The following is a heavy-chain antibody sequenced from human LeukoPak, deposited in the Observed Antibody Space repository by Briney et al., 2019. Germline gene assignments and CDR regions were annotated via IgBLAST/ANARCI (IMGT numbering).Heavy chain of an antibody. CDR2: INPNSGGT. CDR3: ARDKGYYDSSGYQYYYYMDV. D-gene: IGHD3-22*01. J-gene: IGHJ6*03. V-gene: IGHV1-2*02. Sequence: GASVKVSCKASGYAFTGYYMHWVRQAPGQGLEWMGWINPNSGGTNYAQKFQGRVTMTRDTSISTAYMELSRLRSDDTAVYYCARDKGYYDSSGYQYYYYMDVWGKGTTVTVSS. CDR1: GYAFTGYY.